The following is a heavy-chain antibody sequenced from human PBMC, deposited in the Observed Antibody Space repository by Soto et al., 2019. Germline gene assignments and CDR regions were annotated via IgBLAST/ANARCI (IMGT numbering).Heavy chain of an antibody. V-gene: IGHV4-31*03. D-gene: IGHD1-26*01. CDR2: IYYSGST. CDR3: ARDQRIVGATSSYYYYGMDV. CDR1: GGSISSGGYY. J-gene: IGHJ6*02. Sequence: SETLSLTCTVSGGSISSGGYYWSWIRQHPGKGLEWIGYIYYSGSTYYNPSLKSRVTISVDTSKNQFSLKLSSVPAADTAVYYCARDQRIVGATSSYYYYGMDVWGQGTTVTVSS.